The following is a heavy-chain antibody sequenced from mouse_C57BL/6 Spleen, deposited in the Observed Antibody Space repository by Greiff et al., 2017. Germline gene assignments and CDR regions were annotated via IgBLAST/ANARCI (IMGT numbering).Heavy chain of an antibody. CDR2: INPSSGYT. J-gene: IGHJ4*01. Sequence: VQLQQSGAELAKPGASVKLSCKASGYTFTSYWMHWVKQRPGQGLEWIGYINPSSGYTKYNQKFKDKATLTADKSSSTAYIQVYSLTYKDSAVYYCANAYSYDSSYSFYAMDYWGQGTSVTVSS. CDR1: GYTFTSYW. D-gene: IGHD1-1*01. V-gene: IGHV1-7*01. CDR3: ANAYSYDSSYSFYAMDY.